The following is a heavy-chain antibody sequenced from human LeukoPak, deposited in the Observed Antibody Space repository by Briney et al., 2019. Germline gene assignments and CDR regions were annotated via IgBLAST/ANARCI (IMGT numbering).Heavy chain of an antibody. CDR1: GYTFTSYG. D-gene: IGHD3-10*01. Sequence: ASVTVSCKASGYTFTSYGISWVRQAPGQGLEWMGWISAYNGNTNYAQKLQGRVTMTTDTSTSTAYMELRSLRSDDTAVYYCARDALRFGELYASPSYGMDVWGQGTTATVSS. V-gene: IGHV1-18*01. J-gene: IGHJ6*02. CDR3: ARDALRFGELYASPSYGMDV. CDR2: ISAYNGNT.